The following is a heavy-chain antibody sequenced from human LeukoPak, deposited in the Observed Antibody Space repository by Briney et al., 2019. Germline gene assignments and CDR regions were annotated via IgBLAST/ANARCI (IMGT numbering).Heavy chain of an antibody. V-gene: IGHV1-2*02. Sequence: ASVKVSCKASGYSFIGYFIHWVRQAPGQGLEWMGWIDSNSGETHYAQKFQGRFTMTKDTSIKTAYMELSSLRSDDTAIYYCARFWHCGFSTCWAVDAFDYWGQGTEVTVSP. J-gene: IGHJ3*01. CDR3: ARFWHCGFSTCWAVDAFDY. D-gene: IGHD2-21*01. CDR2: IDSNSGET. CDR1: GYSFIGYF.